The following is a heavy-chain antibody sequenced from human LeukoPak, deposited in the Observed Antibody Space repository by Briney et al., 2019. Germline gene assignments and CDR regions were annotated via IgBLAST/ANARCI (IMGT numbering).Heavy chain of an antibody. V-gene: IGHV1-18*01. J-gene: IGHJ3*01. Sequence: GASVKVSCKASGGTFSSYAISWVRQAPGQGLEWMGWISAYNGNTNYAQKLQGRVTMTTDTSTSTAYMELRSLRSDDTAVYYCAASRGSGGSHWGQGTMVTVSS. CDR2: ISAYNGNT. CDR3: AASRGSGGSH. CDR1: GGTFSSYA. D-gene: IGHD2-15*01.